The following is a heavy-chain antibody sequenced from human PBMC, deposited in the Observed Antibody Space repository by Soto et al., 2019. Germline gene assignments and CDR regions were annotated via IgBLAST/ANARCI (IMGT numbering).Heavy chain of an antibody. D-gene: IGHD6-13*01. J-gene: IGHJ4*02. CDR3: ARTYSSSWSPFDY. V-gene: IGHV4-34*01. Sequence: QVQLQQGGAGLLKPSETLSLTCAVYGGSFSGYYWSWIRQPPGKGLEWIGEINHSASTNYNPSIKSRCTISVDTSKNQFSLKLSSVTAADTAVYYWARTYSSSWSPFDYWGQGNLVTVSS. CDR1: GGSFSGYY. CDR2: INHSAST.